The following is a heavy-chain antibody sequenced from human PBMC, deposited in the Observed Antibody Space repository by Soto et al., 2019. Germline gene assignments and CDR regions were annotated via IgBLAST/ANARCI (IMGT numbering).Heavy chain of an antibody. CDR2: IIPIFGTA. J-gene: IGHJ2*01. CDR1: GGTFSSYA. V-gene: IGHV1-69*06. CDR3: ARGYRMIEVDHWYFDL. D-gene: IGHD3-22*01. Sequence: QVQLVQSGAEVKKPGSSVKVSCKASGGTFSSYAISWVRQAPGQGLEWMGGIIPIFGTANYAQKFQGRVTITADKSTSTAYMELSSLRSEDTAVYYCARGYRMIEVDHWYFDLWGRGTLVTVSS.